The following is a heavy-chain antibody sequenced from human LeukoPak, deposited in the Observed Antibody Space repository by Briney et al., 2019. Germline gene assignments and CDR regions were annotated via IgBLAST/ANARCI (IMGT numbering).Heavy chain of an antibody. CDR3: AREIVGATGYYYGMDV. CDR2: IYSGGST. J-gene: IGHJ6*02. CDR1: GFTVSSNY. V-gene: IGHV3-66*01. Sequence: GGSLRLSCAASGFTVSSNYMSWVRQAPGKGLEWVSVIYSGGSTYYADSVKGRFTISRDNSKNTLYLQMNSLRAEDTAVYYCAREIVGATGYYYGMDVWGQGTTVTVSS. D-gene: IGHD1-26*01.